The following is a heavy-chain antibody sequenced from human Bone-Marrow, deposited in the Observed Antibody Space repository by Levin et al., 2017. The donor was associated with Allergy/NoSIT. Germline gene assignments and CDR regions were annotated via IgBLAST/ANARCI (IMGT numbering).Heavy chain of an antibody. CDR3: GRTEHSSSGDAFDI. J-gene: IGHJ3*02. Sequence: SETLSLTCAVYGGSFSGYYWNWVRQPPGKGLEWIGEINHSGSTNYNPSLKSRVTISLDTSKKHFSVKLSSVTAADTAVYYCGRTEHSSSGDAFDIWGQGTMVTVSS. D-gene: IGHD6-13*01. CDR2: INHSGST. V-gene: IGHV4-34*01. CDR1: GGSFSGYY.